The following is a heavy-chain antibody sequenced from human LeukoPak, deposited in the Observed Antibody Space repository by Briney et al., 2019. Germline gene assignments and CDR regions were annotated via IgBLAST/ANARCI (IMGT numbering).Heavy chain of an antibody. CDR3: TRQYSSSYYSDY. Sequence: SETLSLTCAVSGGSFSGFYWSWIRPPPGGGLGGIADINHSGTTNYNPSLKSRVTISVDTSKNQFSLNLKSMTAADTAVYYCTRQYSSSYYSDYWGQGTLVTVSS. J-gene: IGHJ4*02. V-gene: IGHV4-34*01. CDR2: INHSGTT. D-gene: IGHD6-6*01. CDR1: GGSFSGFY.